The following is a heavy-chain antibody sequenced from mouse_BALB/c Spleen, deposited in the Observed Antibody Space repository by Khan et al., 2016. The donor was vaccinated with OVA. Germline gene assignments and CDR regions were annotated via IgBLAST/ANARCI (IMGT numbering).Heavy chain of an antibody. D-gene: IGHD1-1*01. J-gene: IGHJ4*01. V-gene: IGHV1S41*01. CDR3: ARENYCGRSCYAMDY. Sequence: DLVKPGASVTLSCNASGYTFTSYWINWIQQRPGQGLEWMGRIGRGSGSTYNNEMFKAKGTLTVDTSSSTAYIQLSSLSSEDSAVYFCARENYCGRSCYAMDYWGQGTSVTVSS. CDR1: GYTFTSYW. CDR2: IGRGSGST.